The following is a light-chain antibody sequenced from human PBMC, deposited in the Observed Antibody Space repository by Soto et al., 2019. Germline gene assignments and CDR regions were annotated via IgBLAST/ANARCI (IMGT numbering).Light chain of an antibody. J-gene: IGLJ1*01. V-gene: IGLV2-8*01. CDR3: ISHSGSDKPFF. CDR1: SSDVGGYNY. Sequence: QSVLTQPPSASGSPGQSVTISCTGTSSDVGGYNYVSWYQQHPGKAPKVMIYDVNKRPSGVPDRFSGSKSGNTASLTVSGLQAEDEAAYYCISHSGSDKPFFFGTGTKLTVL. CDR2: DVN.